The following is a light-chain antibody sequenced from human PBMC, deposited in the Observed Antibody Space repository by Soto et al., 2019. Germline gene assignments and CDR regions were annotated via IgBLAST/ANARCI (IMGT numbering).Light chain of an antibody. J-gene: IGLJ1*01. Sequence: QSVLTQPASVSGSPGQSITISCTGTSSDVGAYDFVSWYQQHPGKAPKLVISEVTNRPSGISDRFSGSKSGNTASLTISGLQADDEASYYCSSYTITTALVFXSGTKVTVL. CDR3: SSYTITTALV. CDR1: SSDVGAYDF. V-gene: IGLV2-14*01. CDR2: EVT.